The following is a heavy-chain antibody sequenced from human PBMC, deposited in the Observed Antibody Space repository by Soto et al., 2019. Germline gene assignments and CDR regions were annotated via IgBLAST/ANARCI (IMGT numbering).Heavy chain of an antibody. V-gene: IGHV4-30-2*01. CDR2: IYHSGST. CDR1: GGSISSGGYS. J-gene: IGHJ4*02. D-gene: IGHD3-22*01. CDR3: AAAGPYYYDSSGYYALGY. Sequence: PSETLSLTSTVSGGSISSGGYSRSWIRQPPGKGLEWIGYIYHSGSTYYNPSLKSRVTISVDRSKNQFSLKLSSVTAADTAVYYCAAAGPYYYDSSGYYALGYWGQGTLVTVSS.